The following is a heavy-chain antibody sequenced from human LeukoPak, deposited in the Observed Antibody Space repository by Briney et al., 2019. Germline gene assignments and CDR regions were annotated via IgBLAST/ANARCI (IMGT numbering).Heavy chain of an antibody. CDR1: GFTFSSYW. D-gene: IGHD3-10*01. CDR2: ISSSGRNI. J-gene: IGHJ4*02. V-gene: IGHV3-48*04. CDR3: ARGEFYYYDY. Sequence: GGSLRLSCAASGFTFSSYWMSWVRQAPGKGLEWVSYISSSGRNIYYADSVKGRFTISRDNAKNSLYLQVDSLSAEDTAVYYCARGEFYYYDYWGQGTLVTVSS.